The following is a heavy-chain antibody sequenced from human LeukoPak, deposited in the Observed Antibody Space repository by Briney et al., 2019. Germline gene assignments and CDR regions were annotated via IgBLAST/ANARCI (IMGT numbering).Heavy chain of an antibody. D-gene: IGHD3-16*01. J-gene: IGHJ5*02. V-gene: IGHV3-30*03. CDR2: ISHNGGAK. Sequence: GGSLRLSCGVSGFSIGNYGMHWIRQAPDKGLEWVAMISHNGGAKYYGDSVKGRLTISRDNSDNTLYLQMNSLRVEDTAVYYCARDWGSSGWYNWVDPWGQGILVTVSS. CDR1: GFSIGNYG. CDR3: ARDWGSSGWYNWVDP.